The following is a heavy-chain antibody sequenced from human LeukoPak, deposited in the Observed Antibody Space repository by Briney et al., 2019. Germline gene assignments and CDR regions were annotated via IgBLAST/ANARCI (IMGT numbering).Heavy chain of an antibody. D-gene: IGHD5/OR15-5a*01. V-gene: IGHV3-7*03. J-gene: IGHJ4*02. Sequence: GGSLRLSCAASGFTFSSYWMSWVRQAPGKGLEWVANIKQDGSEKYYVDSVKGRFTISRDNAKNSLYLQMNSLRAEDMAVYYCASVGNGVYGTYYFDYWGQGTLVTVSS. CDR3: ASVGNGVYGTYYFDY. CDR1: GFTFSSYW. CDR2: IKQDGSEK.